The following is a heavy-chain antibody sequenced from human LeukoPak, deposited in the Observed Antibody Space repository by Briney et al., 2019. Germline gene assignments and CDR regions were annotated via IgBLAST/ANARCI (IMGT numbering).Heavy chain of an antibody. CDR2: IQTDGRDK. CDR1: GIDFRASG. Sequence: PGGSLRLSCAASGIDFRASGMHWVRQAPGMGLEWVTFIQTDGRDKYYAASVAGRFTISRDNSKNTVYLNMNNLRPDDTALYYCAREGGTVVIRRFDYWGQGTLVTVSS. D-gene: IGHD2-2*01. J-gene: IGHJ4*02. V-gene: IGHV3-30*02. CDR3: AREGGTVVIRRFDY.